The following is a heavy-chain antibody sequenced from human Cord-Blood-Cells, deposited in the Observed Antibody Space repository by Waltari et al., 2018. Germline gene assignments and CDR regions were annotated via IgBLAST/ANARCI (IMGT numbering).Heavy chain of an antibody. D-gene: IGHD6-13*01. CDR2: MNPNSGNT. V-gene: IGHV1-8*01. CDR3: ASLMAAAGNY. J-gene: IGHJ4*02. CDR1: GYTFTSYD. Sequence: QVQLVQSGAKVKKPEASVKVYCKASGYTFTSYDINWVRQAPGQGLEWMGWMNPNSGNTGYAQKFQGRVTMTRNTSISTAYMELSSLRSEDTAVYYCASLMAAAGNYWGQGTLVTVSS.